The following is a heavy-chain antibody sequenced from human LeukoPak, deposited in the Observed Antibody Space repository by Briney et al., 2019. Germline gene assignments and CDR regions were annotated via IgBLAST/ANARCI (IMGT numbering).Heavy chain of an antibody. CDR1: GFPFSSYA. D-gene: IGHD1-26*01. Sequence: GGSLRLSCSASGFPFSSYAMHWVRQAPGKGLEYVSAISDSGGSTYYADSVKGRFTITRDDARNSLYLLMNSLRDEDSAVYYCARDAGSYTMGNWFDPWGQGTLVTVSS. CDR3: ARDAGSYTMGNWFDP. V-gene: IGHV3-64*04. J-gene: IGHJ5*02. CDR2: ISDSGGST.